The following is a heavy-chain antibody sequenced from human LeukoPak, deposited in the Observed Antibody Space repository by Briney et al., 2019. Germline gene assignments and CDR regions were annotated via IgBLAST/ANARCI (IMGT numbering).Heavy chain of an antibody. J-gene: IGHJ4*02. V-gene: IGHV1-69*04. D-gene: IGHD3-16*01. CDR2: IIPILGIA. CDR3: ARTRGGSSRDYFDY. CDR1: GGTFSSYA. Sequence: GSSVKVSCKASGGTFSSYAISWVRQAPGQGLEWMGRIIPILGIANYAQKFQGRVTITADKSTSTAYMELSSLRSEDTAVYYCARTRGGSSRDYFDYWGQGTLVTVSS.